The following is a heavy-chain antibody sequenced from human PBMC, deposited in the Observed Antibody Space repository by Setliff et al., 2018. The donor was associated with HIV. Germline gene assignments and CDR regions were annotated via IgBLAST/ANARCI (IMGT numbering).Heavy chain of an antibody. CDR1: GDSFSDYY. J-gene: IGHJ4*02. CDR2: GDQSGSA. Sequence: PSETSLTCAVYGDSFSDYYWSWIRQPPGKGLEWIGEGDQSGSANYNPSLTGRGTISVDTLKRHFSLKLTSVTAADAAVYYCARGRQGPSYYDSTGLSRGRDFDFWGQGTLVTVSS. D-gene: IGHD3-16*01. CDR3: ARGRQGPSYYDSTGLSRGRDFDF. V-gene: IGHV4-34*01.